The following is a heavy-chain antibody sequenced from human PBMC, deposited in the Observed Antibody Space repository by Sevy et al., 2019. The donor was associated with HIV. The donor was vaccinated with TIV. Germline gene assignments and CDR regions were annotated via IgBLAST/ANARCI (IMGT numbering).Heavy chain of an antibody. CDR1: GFTFSDYY. CDR3: ARSRSNYADYYFDY. J-gene: IGHJ4*02. D-gene: IGHD4-17*01. Sequence: GGSLRLSCAVSGFTFSDYYMTWIRQAPGKGLEWLSYISSGSSYTNYADSVKGRFTISRDNDKNSLYLQINTLRAEDTAVYYCARSRSNYADYYFDYWGQGTLVTVSS. V-gene: IGHV3-11*06. CDR2: ISSGSSYT.